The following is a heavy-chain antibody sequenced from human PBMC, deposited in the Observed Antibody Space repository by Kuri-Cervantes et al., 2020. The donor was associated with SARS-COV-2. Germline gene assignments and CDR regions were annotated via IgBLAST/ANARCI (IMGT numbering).Heavy chain of an antibody. D-gene: IGHD6-6*01. V-gene: IGHV3-30*04. CDR2: ISFDGRNT. CDR1: GFIFSDYA. CDR3: ARDSEGSTAVRPGYFYGMDV. J-gene: IGHJ6*02. Sequence: GESLKISCAASGFIFSDYAIDWVRQAPGKGLEWVAIISFDGRNTHYADSVKGRFTISRDNSKNTLYLQMNSLRAEDTAVYYCARDSEGSTAVRPGYFYGMDVWGQGTTVTVSS.